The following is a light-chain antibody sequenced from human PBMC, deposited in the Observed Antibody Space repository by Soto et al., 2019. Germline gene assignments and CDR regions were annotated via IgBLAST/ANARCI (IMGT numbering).Light chain of an antibody. CDR1: QSISTY. Sequence: IQLTQSPSSLSASVGDRVTITCRASQSISTYLSWYQQKPGKAPKLLIYRTSNLQSGVPSRFSGGGSGAEFTLTISRLQPEDFATYYCQQSHSTPLTFGGGTKVEIK. CDR3: QQSHSTPLT. J-gene: IGKJ4*01. V-gene: IGKV1-39*01. CDR2: RTS.